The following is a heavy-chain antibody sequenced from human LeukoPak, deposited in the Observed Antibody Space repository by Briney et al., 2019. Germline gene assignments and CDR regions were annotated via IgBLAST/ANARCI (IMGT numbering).Heavy chain of an antibody. V-gene: IGHV4-30-4*01. CDR2: VYDSWNN. D-gene: IGHD3-10*02. J-gene: IGHJ4*02. CDR3: ASYFVGNGGRGY. CDR1: GDSINSDNSH. Sequence: SETLSLTCTVSGDSINSDNSHWTWIRQPPGKGLEWLGSVYDSWNNYYNPSLESRITMSVDTSKNQYSLELSSVIAADTAVYYCASYFVGNGGRGYWGQGALVTVSS.